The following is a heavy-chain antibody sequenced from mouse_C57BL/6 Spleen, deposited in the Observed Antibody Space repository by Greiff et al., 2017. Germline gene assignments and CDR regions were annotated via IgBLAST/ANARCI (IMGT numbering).Heavy chain of an antibody. Sequence: VQLQQPGAELVMPGASVKLSCKASGYTFTSYWMPWVKQRPGQGLEWIGEIDPSDSYTNYNQKFKGKSTLTVDKSSSTANMQLSSLTSEDSAVYYCAREGDYGAWFAYWGQGTLVTVSA. CDR2: IDPSDSYT. CDR3: AREGDYGAWFAY. V-gene: IGHV1-69*01. J-gene: IGHJ3*01. D-gene: IGHD2-4*01. CDR1: GYTFTSYW.